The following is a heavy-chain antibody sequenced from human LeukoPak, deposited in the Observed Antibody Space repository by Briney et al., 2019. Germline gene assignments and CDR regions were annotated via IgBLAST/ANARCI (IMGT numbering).Heavy chain of an antibody. CDR3: ARDGEMATITNCFDP. D-gene: IGHD5-24*01. CDR1: GFTFSSYS. J-gene: IGHJ5*02. Sequence: GGSLRLSCAASGFTFSSYSMNWVRQAPGKGLEWVSSISSSSSYIYYADSVKGRFTISRDNAKNSLYLQMNSLRAEDTAVYYCARDGEMATITNCFDPWGQGTLVNVSS. V-gene: IGHV3-21*01. CDR2: ISSSSSYI.